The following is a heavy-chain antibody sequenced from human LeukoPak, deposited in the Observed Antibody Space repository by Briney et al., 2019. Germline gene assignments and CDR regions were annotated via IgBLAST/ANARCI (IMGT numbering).Heavy chain of an antibody. CDR1: GFTFSSYS. V-gene: IGHV3-21*01. J-gene: IGHJ3*02. D-gene: IGHD3-22*01. CDR3: AREGKYYYDSSGYYYGDAFDI. Sequence: PGGSLRLSCAASGFTFSSYSMNWVRQAPGKGLEWVSSISSSSTYIYHADSAKGRFTISRDNAKNSLYPQMNSLRAEDTAVYYCAREGKYYYDSSGYYYGDAFDIWGQGTMVTVSS. CDR2: ISSSSTYI.